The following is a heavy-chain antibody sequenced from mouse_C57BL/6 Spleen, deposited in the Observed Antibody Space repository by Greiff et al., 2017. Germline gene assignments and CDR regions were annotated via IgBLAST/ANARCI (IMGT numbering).Heavy chain of an antibody. CDR2: IDPETGGT. CDR3: TCFYYGKIAY. CDR1: GYTFTDYE. D-gene: IGHD2-1*01. Sequence: QVQLQQSGAELVRPGASVTLSCKASGYTFTDYEMHWVKQTPVHGLEWIGAIDPETGGTAYNQKFKGKAILTADKSSSTAYMELRSLTSEDSAVYYCTCFYYGKIAYWGQGTLVTVSA. V-gene: IGHV1-15*01. J-gene: IGHJ3*01.